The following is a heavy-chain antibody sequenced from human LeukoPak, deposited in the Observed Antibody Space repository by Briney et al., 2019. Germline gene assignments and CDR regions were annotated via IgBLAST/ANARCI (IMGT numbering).Heavy chain of an antibody. CDR2: INPNSGGT. Sequence: GASVKVSCKASGYTFTGYYMHWVRQAPGQGLEWMGWINPNSGGTNYAQKFQGRVTMTRDTSTSTVYMELSSMRSEDTAVYSCARDSVVPAAMRGSFDYWGQGTLVTVSS. J-gene: IGHJ4*02. D-gene: IGHD2-2*01. CDR3: ARDSVVPAAMRGSFDY. CDR1: GYTFTGYY. V-gene: IGHV1-2*02.